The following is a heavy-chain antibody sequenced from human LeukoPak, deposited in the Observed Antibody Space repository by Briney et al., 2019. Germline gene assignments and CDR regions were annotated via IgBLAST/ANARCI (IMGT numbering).Heavy chain of an antibody. V-gene: IGHV4-59*01. CDR1: GGSISSYY. D-gene: IGHD2-2*03. CDR2: INYSGST. J-gene: IGHJ3*02. Sequence: SETLSLTCTVSGGSISSYYWSWIRQPPGKGLEWIGYINYSGSTNYNPSLKSRVTTSVDTSKNQFSLKLSSVTAADTAVYYCARAALLYGYCTSTSCLAAFDIWGQGTMVTVSS. CDR3: ARAALLYGYCTSTSCLAAFDI.